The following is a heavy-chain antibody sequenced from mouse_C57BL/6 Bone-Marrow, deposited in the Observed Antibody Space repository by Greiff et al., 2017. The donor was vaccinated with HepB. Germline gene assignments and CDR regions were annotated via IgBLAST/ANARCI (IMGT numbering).Heavy chain of an antibody. CDR3: ASANWDYAMDY. CDR1: GFTFTDYY. V-gene: IGHV7-3*01. Sequence: DVQLVESGGGLVQPGGSLSLSCAASGFTFTDYYISWVRQPPGKALEWLGFIRNKANGYTTEYSASVKGRFTISRDNSQSILYLQMNALRAEDSATYYCASANWDYAMDYWGQGTSVTVSS. D-gene: IGHD4-1*01. J-gene: IGHJ4*01. CDR2: IRNKANGYTT.